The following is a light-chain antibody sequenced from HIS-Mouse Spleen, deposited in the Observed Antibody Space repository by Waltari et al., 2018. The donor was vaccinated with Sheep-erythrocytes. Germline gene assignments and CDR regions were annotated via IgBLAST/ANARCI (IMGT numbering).Light chain of an antibody. CDR2: EDS. Sequence: SYVLTQPPSVSVAPGQTARITCGGNNIGSKSVHWYQQKPGQAPVLVVHEDSDRPSGIPERFSGSKSGNTATLTISRVEAGDEADYYCQVWDSSSDPVVFGGGTKLTVL. J-gene: IGLJ2*01. V-gene: IGLV3-21*02. CDR3: QVWDSSSDPVV. CDR1: NIGSKS.